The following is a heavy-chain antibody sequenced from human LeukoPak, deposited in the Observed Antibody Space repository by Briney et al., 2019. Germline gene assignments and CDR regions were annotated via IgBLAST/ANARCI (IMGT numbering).Heavy chain of an antibody. Sequence: ASVKVSCKASGYTFSSYGISWVRQAPGQGLEWMGWISAYNGNTNYAQNLQGRVTMTTDTSTSTAYMELRSLRSDDTAVYYCARDLKRGYSSGRYSWGTGSSNDYWGQGTLVTVSS. CDR3: ARDLKRGYSSGRYSWGTGSSNDY. CDR2: ISAYNGNT. CDR1: GYTFSSYG. J-gene: IGHJ4*02. D-gene: IGHD6-19*01. V-gene: IGHV1-18*01.